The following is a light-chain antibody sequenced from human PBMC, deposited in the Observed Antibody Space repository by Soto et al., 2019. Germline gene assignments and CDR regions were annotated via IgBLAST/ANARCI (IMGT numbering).Light chain of an antibody. V-gene: IGKV3-15*01. CDR1: QGIGDT. Sequence: EVVMRQSPATLSVSPVEGATLSCRASQGIGDTLPWYQHKPGQTPRLLIYDTSTRATGVPTRFIVSRSGAEFSLPISSLPPDDFATDDCQQYNYFWAFCQGTKVDIK. CDR2: DTS. J-gene: IGKJ1*01. CDR3: QQYNYFWA.